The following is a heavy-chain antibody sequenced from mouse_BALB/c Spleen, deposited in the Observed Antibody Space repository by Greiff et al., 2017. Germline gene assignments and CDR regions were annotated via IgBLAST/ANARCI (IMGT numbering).Heavy chain of an antibody. CDR3: AREDYRYSWFAY. Sequence: QVQLQQSGAELVRPGTSVKVSCKASGYAFTNYLIEWVKQRPGQGLEWIGVINPGSGGTNYNEKFKGKATLTADKSSSTAYMQLSSLTSDDSAVYFCAREDYRYSWFAYWGQGTLVTVSA. J-gene: IGHJ3*01. CDR1: GYAFTNYL. D-gene: IGHD2-14*01. V-gene: IGHV1-54*01. CDR2: INPGSGGT.